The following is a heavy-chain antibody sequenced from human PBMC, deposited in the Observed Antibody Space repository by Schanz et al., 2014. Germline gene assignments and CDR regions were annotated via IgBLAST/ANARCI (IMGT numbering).Heavy chain of an antibody. V-gene: IGHV3-9*01. Sequence: VQLVESGGGLVKPGGSLRLSCGASGFTFDDYAIHWVRHAPGKGLEWVAGFSLDTDRIDYGDSVKGRFTVSWDNSKTSLYLQMNSLRPEDTALYYCTKDILPGGADVWGQGTTVTVSS. D-gene: IGHD3-3*02. CDR3: TKDILPGGADV. CDR2: FSLDTDRI. CDR1: GFTFDDYA. J-gene: IGHJ6*02.